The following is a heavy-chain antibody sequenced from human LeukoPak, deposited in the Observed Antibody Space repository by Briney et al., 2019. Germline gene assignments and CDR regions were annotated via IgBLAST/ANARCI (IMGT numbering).Heavy chain of an antibody. CDR3: AMRRVQHDYDH. V-gene: IGHV3-23*01. D-gene: IGHD4-11*01. Sequence: GGSLRLSCAASGFTFNTLAMSWVRQAPGQGLEWVSAINARGFITYYADSVKGRLTISRGNSKNTLFLQMNSLRVEDTAVYFCAMRRVQHDYDHWGQGTPVVVSS. CDR2: INARGFIT. CDR1: GFTFNTLA. J-gene: IGHJ5*02.